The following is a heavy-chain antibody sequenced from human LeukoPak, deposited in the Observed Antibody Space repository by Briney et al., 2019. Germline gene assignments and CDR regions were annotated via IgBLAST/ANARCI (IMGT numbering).Heavy chain of an antibody. D-gene: IGHD3-16*01. CDR1: GYIFTSYG. CDR2: IRAYNGDT. V-gene: IGHV1-18*01. Sequence: ASVKVSCKASGYIFTSYGISWVRQAPGQGLEWMGWIRAYNGDTNYAQKPQGRVTMTTDTSTSTAYMELRSLRSDDTAVYYCARGGDNYMDVWGKGTTVIVSS. J-gene: IGHJ6*03. CDR3: ARGGDNYMDV.